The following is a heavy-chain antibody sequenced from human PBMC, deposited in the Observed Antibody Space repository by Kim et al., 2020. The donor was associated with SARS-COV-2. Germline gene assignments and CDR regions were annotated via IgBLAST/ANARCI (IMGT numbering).Heavy chain of an antibody. CDR2: ISGDGGST. Sequence: GGSLRLSCAASGFTFDDYAMHWVRQAPGKGLEWVSLISGDGGSTYYADSVKGRFTISRDNSKNSLYLQMNSLRTEDTALYYCAKCGSGYSHSSGWVYGMDVWGQGTTVTVFS. V-gene: IGHV3-43*02. CDR1: GFTFDDYA. J-gene: IGHJ6*02. CDR3: AKCGSGYSHSSGWVYGMDV. D-gene: IGHD6-19*01.